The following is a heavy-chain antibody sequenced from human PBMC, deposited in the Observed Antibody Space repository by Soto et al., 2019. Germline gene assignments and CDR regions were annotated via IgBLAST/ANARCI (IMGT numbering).Heavy chain of an antibody. CDR1: GYTFTSYG. CDR3: ARGRPNDFWRAGGGAFDI. CDR2: ISAYNGNT. V-gene: IGHV1-18*01. Sequence: QVQLVQSGAEVKKPGASVKVSCKASGYTFTSYGISWVRQAPGQGLEWMGWISAYNGNTNYAQKLQGRVTMTTDTSTSTAHMELRSLRADDTAVYYCARGRPNDFWRAGGGAFDIWGQGTMVTVSS. J-gene: IGHJ3*02. D-gene: IGHD3-3*01.